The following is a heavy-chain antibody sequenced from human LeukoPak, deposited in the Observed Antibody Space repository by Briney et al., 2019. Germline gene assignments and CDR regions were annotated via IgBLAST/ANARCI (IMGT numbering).Heavy chain of an antibody. CDR1: GFTFSSYS. CDR2: ISSSSTI. CDR3: ARDYKGWFDP. J-gene: IGHJ5*02. Sequence: GSLRLSCAASGFTFSSYSMNWVRQAPGKGLEWVSYISSSSTIYYADSVKGRFTISRDNAKNSLYLQMNSLRAEDTAVYYCARDYKGWFDPWGQGTLVTVSS. D-gene: IGHD1-1*01. V-gene: IGHV3-48*04.